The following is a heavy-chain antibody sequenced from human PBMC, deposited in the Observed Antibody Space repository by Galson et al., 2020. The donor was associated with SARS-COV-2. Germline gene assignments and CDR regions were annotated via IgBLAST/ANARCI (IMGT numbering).Heavy chain of an antibody. J-gene: IGHJ4*02. Sequence: TGGSLRLSCAASEFTFSDYYMNWIRQAPGKGPEWISYISGSGSITYYADSVKGRFAISRDNAKNSLYLEMNSLRADDTAVYYCARGYFDRTRGNLEDQWGQGTLVTVSS. D-gene: IGHD3-9*01. CDR2: ISGSGSIT. CDR1: EFTFSDYY. V-gene: IGHV3-11*01. CDR3: ARGYFDRTRGNLEDQ.